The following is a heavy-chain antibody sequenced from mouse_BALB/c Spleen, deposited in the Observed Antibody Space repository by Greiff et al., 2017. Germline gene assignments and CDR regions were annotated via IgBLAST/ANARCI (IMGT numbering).Heavy chain of an antibody. CDR2: IYPGNSDT. J-gene: IGHJ1*01. Sequence: EVQLQESGTVLARPGASVKMSCKASGYTFTSYWMHWVKQRPGQGLEWIGAIYPGNSDTSYNQKFKGKAKLTAVTSTSTAYMELSSLTNEDSAVYYCTRKVYYGSSYWYFDVWGAGTTVTVSS. CDR3: TRKVYYGSSYWYFDV. CDR1: GYTFTSYW. V-gene: IGHV1-5*01. D-gene: IGHD1-1*01.